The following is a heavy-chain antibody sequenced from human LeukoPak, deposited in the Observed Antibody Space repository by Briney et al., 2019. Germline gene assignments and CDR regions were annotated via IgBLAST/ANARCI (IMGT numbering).Heavy chain of an antibody. V-gene: IGHV4-59*01. J-gene: IGHJ4*02. CDR2: IYYSGST. CDR3: ARGAGFGSSWYIYYFDY. Sequence: ASETLSLTCTVSGGSISNYYWSWIRQPPGKGLEWIGYIYYSGSTNYNPSLKSRVTISVDTSKNQFSLKLSSVTAADTAVYYCARGAGFGSSWYIYYFDYWGQGTLVTVSS. CDR1: GGSISNYY. D-gene: IGHD6-13*01.